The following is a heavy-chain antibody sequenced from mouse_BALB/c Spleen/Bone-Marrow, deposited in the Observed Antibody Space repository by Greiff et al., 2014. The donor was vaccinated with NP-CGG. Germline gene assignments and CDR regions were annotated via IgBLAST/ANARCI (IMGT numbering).Heavy chain of an antibody. J-gene: IGHJ3*01. CDR3: ATTDSSGVFAY. D-gene: IGHD3-2*01. V-gene: IGHV14-3*02. CDR2: IDPANGNT. CDR1: GFNIKDTY. Sequence: VQLQQSGAELVKPGASVKLSCTASGFNIKDTYMHWVKQRPEQGLEWIGRIDPANGNTKYDPKFQGKATITADTSSNTAYLQLNSLTSEDTAVYYCATTDSSGVFAYWGQGTLVTVSA.